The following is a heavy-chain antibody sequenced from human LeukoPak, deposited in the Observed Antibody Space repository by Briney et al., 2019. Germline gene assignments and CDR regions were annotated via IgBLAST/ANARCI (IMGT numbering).Heavy chain of an antibody. CDR2: IYYSGST. Sequence: SETLSLTCTVSGDSISSYYWSWIRQPPRKRLEWIGYIYYSGSTNYNPSLKSRLTISLDTSKNQFSLKLSSVTAADTAVYYCARVLNPWFGEFAFDYWGQGALVIVSS. D-gene: IGHD3-10*01. CDR3: ARVLNPWFGEFAFDY. J-gene: IGHJ4*02. V-gene: IGHV4-59*01. CDR1: GDSISSYY.